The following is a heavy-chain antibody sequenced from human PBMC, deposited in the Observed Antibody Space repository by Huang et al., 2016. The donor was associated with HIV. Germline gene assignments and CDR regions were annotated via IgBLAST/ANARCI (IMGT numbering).Heavy chain of an antibody. V-gene: IGHV4-34*02. D-gene: IGHD3-22*01. CDR2: IKHSGTP. Sequence: VQLQQWGASLLKPSETLSLTCAVSGGTFTGYFWGWVRQAPGKGLEWIAEIKHSGTPAYNQSLKSRVSMSVDVSNNQFSLSLKSVTAADTAVYFCVRCPGYYFEPSRYFDAFDIWGPGTMVTVS. CDR1: GGTFTGYF. J-gene: IGHJ3*02. CDR3: VRCPGYYFEPSRYFDAFDI.